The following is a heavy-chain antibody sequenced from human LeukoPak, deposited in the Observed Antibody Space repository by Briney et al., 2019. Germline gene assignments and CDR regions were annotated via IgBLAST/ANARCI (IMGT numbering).Heavy chain of an antibody. CDR1: GYTFTGYY. CDR2: INPNSGGT. V-gene: IGHV1-2*02. D-gene: IGHD6-13*01. J-gene: IGHJ6*03. CDR3: ARGHSSSWFTTPYYYYYYMDV. Sequence: ASVKVSCKASGYTFTGYYMHWVRQAPGQGLEWMGWINPNSGGTNYAQKFQGRVTMTRDTSISTAYMELSSLRSEDTAVYYCARGHSSSWFTTPYYYYYYMDVWGKGTTVTVSS.